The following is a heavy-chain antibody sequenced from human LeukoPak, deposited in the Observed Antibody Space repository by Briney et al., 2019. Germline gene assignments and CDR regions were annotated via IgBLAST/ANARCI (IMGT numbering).Heavy chain of an antibody. J-gene: IGHJ4*02. CDR2: ISSSISYI. Sequence: TGGSLRLSCAASGFTFSSYSMSWVRQAPGKGLEWVSSISSSISYIFYTDSVKGRFTISRDNAKNSLSLQMNSLRAEDTAVYYCASGSFTSGWLIDYWGQGTLVTVSS. CDR1: GFTFSSYS. CDR3: ASGSFTSGWLIDY. D-gene: IGHD6-19*01. V-gene: IGHV3-21*01.